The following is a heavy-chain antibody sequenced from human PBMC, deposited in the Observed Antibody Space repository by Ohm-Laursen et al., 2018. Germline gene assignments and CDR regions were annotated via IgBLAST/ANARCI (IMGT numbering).Heavy chain of an antibody. J-gene: IGHJ4*02. CDR2: IKKDVSAT. CDR3: ARGTQNPNNIGWADY. D-gene: IGHD6-19*01. V-gene: IGHV3-7*04. Sequence: SLRLSCTASGFTFSNAWMSWVRQAPGKGLEWVAHIKKDVSATDYVDTVRGRFSISRDNAQNSLFLQMTSLRVEDTAVYYCARGTQNPNNIGWADYWGQGTLVTVSS. CDR1: GFTFSNAW.